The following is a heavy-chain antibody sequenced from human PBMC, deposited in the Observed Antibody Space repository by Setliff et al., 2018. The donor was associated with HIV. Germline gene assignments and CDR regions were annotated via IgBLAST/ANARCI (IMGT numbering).Heavy chain of an antibody. CDR3: ARAPPYSIGWGLDY. D-gene: IGHD6-19*01. V-gene: IGHV1-46*01. CDR1: GYIFTNYY. CDR2: INPGGGTT. J-gene: IGHJ4*02. Sequence: ASVKVSCKASGYIFTNYYVHWVRQAPGQGLEWMGIINPGGGTTSYPRKFRDKVTLTRDTSTSTVYMELTYLTSEDTAVYYCARAPPYSIGWGLDYWGQGTLVTVSS.